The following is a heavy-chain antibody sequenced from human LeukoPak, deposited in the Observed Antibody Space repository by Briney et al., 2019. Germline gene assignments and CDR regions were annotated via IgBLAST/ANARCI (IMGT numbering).Heavy chain of an antibody. J-gene: IGHJ4*02. V-gene: IGHV4-4*02. D-gene: IGHD3-22*01. CDR1: GGSIGSINW. CDR3: ARVITMIVVADY. Sequence: PSGTLSLTCAVSGGSIGSINWGSGVGQPPGKGLGWIGEIYHSGSTNYNPSLKSRVTISVDKSKNQFSLKLSSVTAADTAVYYCARVITMIVVADYWGQGTLVTVSS. CDR2: IYHSGST.